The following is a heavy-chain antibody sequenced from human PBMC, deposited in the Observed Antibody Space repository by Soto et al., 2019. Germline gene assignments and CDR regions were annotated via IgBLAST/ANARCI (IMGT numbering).Heavy chain of an antibody. J-gene: IGHJ6*03. Sequence: ASVKVSCKASGYTFTSYGISWVRPAPGQGLEWMGWISAYNGNTNYAQKLQGRVTMTTDTSTSTAYMELRSLRSDDTAVYYCARSGEIRFLEWLLFRYYYYMDVWGKGTTVTVSS. CDR1: GYTFTSYG. D-gene: IGHD3-3*01. V-gene: IGHV1-18*01. CDR2: ISAYNGNT. CDR3: ARSGEIRFLEWLLFRYYYYMDV.